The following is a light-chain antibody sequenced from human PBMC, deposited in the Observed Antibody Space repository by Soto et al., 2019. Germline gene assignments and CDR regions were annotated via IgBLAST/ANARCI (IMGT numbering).Light chain of an antibody. J-gene: IGLJ2*01. CDR2: DVS. CDR3: TSYTSSSTLHVV. Sequence: QSALTQPASVAGSPGQSITFSCTGTSSDVGAYDYVSLHQQHPGKSPKLIIFDVSNRPSGVSNRSSGSKSGNTASLTIYGLQAEDEADYYCTSYTSSSTLHVVFGGGTKLTVL. V-gene: IGLV2-14*03. CDR1: SSDVGAYDY.